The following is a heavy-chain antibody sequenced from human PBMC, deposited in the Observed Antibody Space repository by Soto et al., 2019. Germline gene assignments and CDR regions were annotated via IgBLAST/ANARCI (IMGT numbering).Heavy chain of an antibody. CDR2: ISYDGSNK. D-gene: IGHD5-12*01. J-gene: IGHJ5*02. V-gene: IGHV3-30-3*01. Sequence: PRLSCAASGFTFSSYAMHWVRQAPGKGLEWVAVISYDGSNKYYADSVKGRFTISRDNSKNTLYLQMNSLRAEDTAVYYCARGGGLVVATILRSSAFDPWGQGTLVTVSS. CDR1: GFTFSSYA. CDR3: ARGGGLVVATILRSSAFDP.